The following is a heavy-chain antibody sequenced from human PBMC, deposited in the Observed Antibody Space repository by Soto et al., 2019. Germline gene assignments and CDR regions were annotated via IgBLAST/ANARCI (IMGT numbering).Heavy chain of an antibody. J-gene: IGHJ4*02. CDR2: IFSNDEK. CDR3: ARHGRGVGARPLDY. Sequence: QVTLKESGPVLVKPTETLTLTCTVSGFSLSNARMGVTWIRQPPGKALEWLAHIFSNDEKSYSTSLKSRLTIPKATSKSQVDLTMTNMDPVDTATYYCARHGRGVGARPLDYWGQGTLVTVSS. V-gene: IGHV2-26*01. CDR1: GFSLSNARMG. D-gene: IGHD1-26*01.